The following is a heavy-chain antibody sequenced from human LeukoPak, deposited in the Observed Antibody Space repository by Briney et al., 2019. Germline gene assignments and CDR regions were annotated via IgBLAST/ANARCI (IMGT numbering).Heavy chain of an antibody. J-gene: IGHJ4*02. CDR3: ARVPCYDSSGYPYYFDY. CDR1: GGTFSSYA. CDR2: IIPIFGTA. V-gene: IGHV1-69*13. D-gene: IGHD3-22*01. Sequence: ASVKVSCKASGGTFSSYAISWVRQAPGQGLEWMGGIIPIFGTANYAQKFQGRVTITADESTSTAYMELSSLRSEDTAVYYCARVPCYDSSGYPYYFDYWGQGTLVTVSS.